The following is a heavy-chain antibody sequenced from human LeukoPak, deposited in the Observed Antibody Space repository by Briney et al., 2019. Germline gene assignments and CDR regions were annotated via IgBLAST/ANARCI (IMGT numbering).Heavy chain of an antibody. D-gene: IGHD4-23*01. Sequence: PSETLSLTCAVSGDSIDSGTYYWGWIRQPPGKGLEGIGSIHYSGNTYYNSSLKSRVSISADMSKNQFSVMLPSVTSADTAVYYCARHDEYGGNPTFDYWGQGTLVTVSS. CDR3: ARHDEYGGNPTFDY. CDR2: IHYSGNT. CDR1: GDSIDSGTYY. V-gene: IGHV4-39*01. J-gene: IGHJ4*02.